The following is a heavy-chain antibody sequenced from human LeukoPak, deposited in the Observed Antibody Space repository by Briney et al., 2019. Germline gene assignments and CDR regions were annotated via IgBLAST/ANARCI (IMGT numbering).Heavy chain of an antibody. CDR3: AKVYDWLLFDY. CDR1: GFTFTRLA. D-gene: IGHD3-9*01. J-gene: IGHJ4*02. Sequence: GGSLRLSCAPSGFTFTRLAMSWVRQAPGKGLGWVSAFSVSVVSTYYADSVKGRFTISRDNSKNTLYLQMNSLRAEDTAVYYCAKVYDWLLFDYWGQGNLVTVSS. V-gene: IGHV3-23*01. CDR2: FSVSVVST.